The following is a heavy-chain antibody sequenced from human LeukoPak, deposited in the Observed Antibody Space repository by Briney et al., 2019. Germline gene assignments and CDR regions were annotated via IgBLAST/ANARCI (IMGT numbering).Heavy chain of an antibody. J-gene: IGHJ4*02. CDR1: GGSISSHY. D-gene: IGHD3-10*01. CDR3: VSSALWAFDY. Sequence: SGTLSLTCAVSGGSISSHYWSWIRQPPGKGLEWIGYIYNSGSTNYNPSLKSRVTISVDTDKNQFSLKLSSVTTADTAVYYCVSSALWAFDYWGQGNLVTVSS. V-gene: IGHV4-59*11. CDR2: IYNSGST.